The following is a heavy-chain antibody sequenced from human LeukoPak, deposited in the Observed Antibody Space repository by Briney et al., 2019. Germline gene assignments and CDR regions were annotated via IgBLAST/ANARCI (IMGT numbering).Heavy chain of an antibody. J-gene: IGHJ6*03. Sequence: GGSLRLSCAASGFTFDDYAMHWVRQAPGKGLEWVSGISWSSGSIGYADSVKGRFTISRDNAKNSLYLQMNSLRAEDTAVYYCARGGPTPGSYSSSWYFPFYYYYYYMDVWGKGTTVTVSS. D-gene: IGHD6-13*01. CDR2: ISWSSGSI. CDR1: GFTFDDYA. V-gene: IGHV3-9*01. CDR3: ARGGPTPGSYSSSWYFPFYYYYYYMDV.